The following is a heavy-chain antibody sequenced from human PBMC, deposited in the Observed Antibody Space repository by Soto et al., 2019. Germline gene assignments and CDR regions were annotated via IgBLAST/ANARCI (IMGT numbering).Heavy chain of an antibody. Sequence: SETLSLTCAVYGGSFSGYSWNWIRQPPGKGLEWIGEINHSGSTNYNPSLKSRVTISVDMSKNQFSLKLSSVTVADTAVYYCARRTMGITIFGVVLRYDFDIWGQGTMVTVS. CDR2: INHSGST. J-gene: IGHJ3*02. CDR3: ARRTMGITIFGVVLRYDFDI. D-gene: IGHD3-3*01. V-gene: IGHV4-34*01. CDR1: GGSFSGYS.